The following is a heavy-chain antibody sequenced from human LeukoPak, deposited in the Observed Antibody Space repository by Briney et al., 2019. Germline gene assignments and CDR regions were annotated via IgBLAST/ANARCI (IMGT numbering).Heavy chain of an antibody. CDR3: AREFLVAGPDY. Sequence: SETLSLTCTVSGGSISSYYWSWIRQPPGKGLEWIGYIYYSGSTYYNPSLKSRVTISVDTSKNQFSLKLSSVTAADTAVYYCAREFLVAGPDYWGQGTLVTVSS. CDR1: GGSISSYY. CDR2: IYYSGST. D-gene: IGHD6-19*01. V-gene: IGHV4-59*12. J-gene: IGHJ4*02.